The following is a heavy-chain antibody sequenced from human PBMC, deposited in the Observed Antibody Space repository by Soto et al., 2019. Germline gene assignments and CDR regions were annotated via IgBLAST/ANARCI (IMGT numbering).Heavy chain of an antibody. CDR3: AKEHYDSNGGWFIDS. CDR2: INPSGGST. J-gene: IGHJ5*01. V-gene: IGHV1-46*01. CDR1: GYTFTSYY. Sequence: ASVKVSCKASGYTFTSYYMHWVRQAPGQGLEWMGIINPSGGSTSYAQKFQGRVTMARDTSTSTVYMELSSLRSEDTAVYYCAKEHYDSNGGWFIDSCGHGTQVTVAA. D-gene: IGHD6-19*01.